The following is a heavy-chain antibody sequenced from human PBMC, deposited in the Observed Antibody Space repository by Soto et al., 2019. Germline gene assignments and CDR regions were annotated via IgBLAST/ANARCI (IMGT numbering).Heavy chain of an antibody. CDR2: ISIGSGSI. D-gene: IGHD3-22*01. J-gene: IGHJ3*01. Sequence: EVQLVESGGGLVQPGGSRRVSCAASGFSFSNYAMNWVRQAPGKGLEWVSYISIGSGSIFCADSVKGRFTISRDDAKNSLYMQMNTLRDEDTAVYYCVRDDRWAFDFWGQGTMVTVSS. CDR3: VRDDRWAFDF. CDR1: GFSFSNYA. V-gene: IGHV3-48*02.